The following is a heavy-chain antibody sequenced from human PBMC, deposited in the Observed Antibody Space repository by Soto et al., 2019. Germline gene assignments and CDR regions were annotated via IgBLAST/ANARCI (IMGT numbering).Heavy chain of an antibody. D-gene: IGHD2-2*01. CDR3: VRESNCVSTNCYVGAFDI. CDR2: ISYDGSNK. V-gene: IGHV3-30-3*01. Sequence: PGGSLRLSCAASGFTFSSYAMHWARQARGKGLEWVAVISYDGSNKYYADSVKGRFTISRDNSKNTLYLQMKSLRAEDTAVYYCVRESNCVSTNCYVGAFDIWGQGTMVTVSS. J-gene: IGHJ3*02. CDR1: GFTFSSYA.